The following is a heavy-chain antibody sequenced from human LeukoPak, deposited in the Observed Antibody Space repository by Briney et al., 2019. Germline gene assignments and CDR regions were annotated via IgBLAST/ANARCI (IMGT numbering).Heavy chain of an antibody. D-gene: IGHD4-17*01. CDR3: ARRSGDSDAFDI. J-gene: IGHJ3*02. Sequence: TSETLSLTCTVSGGSISSYYWSWIRQPPGNGLEWIGYIYYSGSTNYNPSLKSRVTISVDTSKNQFSLKLSSVTAADTAVYYCARRSGDSDAFDIWGQGTMVTVSS. CDR1: GGSISSYY. CDR2: IYYSGST. V-gene: IGHV4-59*08.